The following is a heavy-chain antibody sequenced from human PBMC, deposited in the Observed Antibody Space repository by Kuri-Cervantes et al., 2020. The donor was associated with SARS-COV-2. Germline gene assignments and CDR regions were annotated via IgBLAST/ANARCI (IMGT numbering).Heavy chain of an antibody. Sequence: SLKISCAASGFTFSSCAMSWVRQAPGKGLEWVSGISWNSGSIGYADSVKGRFTISRDTAKNSLYLQMNSLRAEDTALYYCAREGHYDFWSGYYEGYWFDPWGQGTLVTVSS. V-gene: IGHV3-9*01. D-gene: IGHD3-3*01. CDR3: AREGHYDFWSGYYEGYWFDP. CDR2: ISWNSGSI. J-gene: IGHJ5*02. CDR1: GFTFSSCA.